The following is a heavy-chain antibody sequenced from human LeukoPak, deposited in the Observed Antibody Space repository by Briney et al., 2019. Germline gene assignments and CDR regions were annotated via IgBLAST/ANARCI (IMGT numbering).Heavy chain of an antibody. CDR1: GFTFSNYW. CDR3: AKEVGAAFDY. J-gene: IGHJ4*02. V-gene: IGHV3-33*06. D-gene: IGHD1-26*01. CDR2: IWYDGSNK. Sequence: PGGSLRLSCAASGFTFSNYWMHWARQAPGKGLEWVAVIWYDGSNKYYADSVKGRFTISRDNSKNTLYLQMNSLRAEDTAVYYCAKEVGAAFDYWGQGTLVTVSS.